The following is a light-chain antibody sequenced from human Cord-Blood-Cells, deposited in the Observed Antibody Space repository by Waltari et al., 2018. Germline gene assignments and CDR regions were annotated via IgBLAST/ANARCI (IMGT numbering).Light chain of an antibody. J-gene: IGLJ3*02. Sequence: QSALTQPASVSGSPGQSITISCTGTSSAVGSYNLVSWYQQHPGKAPKLMIYEGSKRPSGVSNRFSGSKSGNQASLTISGLEAEDEADYYCCSYAGSSTWVFGGGTKLTVL. CDR3: CSYAGSSTWV. CDR2: EGS. V-gene: IGLV2-23*01. CDR1: SSAVGSYNL.